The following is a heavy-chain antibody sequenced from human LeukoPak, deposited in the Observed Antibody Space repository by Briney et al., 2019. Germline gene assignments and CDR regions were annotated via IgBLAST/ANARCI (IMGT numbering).Heavy chain of an antibody. Sequence: GGSLRLSCAASGFTFSSYSMNWVRQAPGKGLEWVSSISSSSSYIYYADSVKGRFTISRDNAKNSLYLQMNSLRAEDTAAYYCAPQGIAVADYWGQGTLVTVSS. J-gene: IGHJ4*02. CDR3: APQGIAVADY. CDR1: GFTFSSYS. CDR2: ISSSSSYI. D-gene: IGHD6-19*01. V-gene: IGHV3-21*01.